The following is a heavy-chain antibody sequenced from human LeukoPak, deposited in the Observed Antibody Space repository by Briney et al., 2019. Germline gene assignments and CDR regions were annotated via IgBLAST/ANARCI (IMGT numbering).Heavy chain of an antibody. CDR2: ISYDGSNK. D-gene: IGHD3-22*01. CDR1: GFTFSSYA. J-gene: IGHJ4*02. Sequence: GGSLRLSCAASGFTFSSYAMHWVRQAPGKGLEWVAVISYDGSNKYYADSVKGRFTISRDNSKNTLYLQMNSLRAEDTAVYYCARGARTYYYDSSGYGLDYWGQGTLVTVSS. V-gene: IGHV3-30-3*02. CDR3: ARGARTYYYDSSGYGLDY.